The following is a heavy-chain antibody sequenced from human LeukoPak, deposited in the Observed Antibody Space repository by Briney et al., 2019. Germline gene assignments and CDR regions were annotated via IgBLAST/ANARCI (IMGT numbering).Heavy chain of an antibody. J-gene: IGHJ4*02. CDR2: IRYDGSEK. CDR1: GFTFSSYG. Sequence: PGGSLRLSCAASGFTFSSYGMHWVRQAPGKGLEWVAFIRYDGSEKHYADSMKGRFTISRDNSENTLFLQMNSLRAGDTAVYYCAKNREPSGDYAGAFDFWGQGTLVTVSS. CDR3: AKNREPSGDYAGAFDF. V-gene: IGHV3-30*02. D-gene: IGHD4-17*01.